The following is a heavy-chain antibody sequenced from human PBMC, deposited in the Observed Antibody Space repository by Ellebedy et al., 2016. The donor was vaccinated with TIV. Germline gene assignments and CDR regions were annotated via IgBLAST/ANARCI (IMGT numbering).Heavy chain of an antibody. J-gene: IGHJ6*02. Sequence: ASVKVSCMTSGYVFTAYYIHWVRQAPGQGLEWMGWINPDSGGTNLPQKFQGRVTMTRDTSVNTAYMELSRLQSDDTAVYYCARVLRATSGMDVWGQGTTVTVS. CDR2: INPDSGGT. CDR3: ARVLRATSGMDV. V-gene: IGHV1-2*02. CDR1: GYVFTAYY. D-gene: IGHD4/OR15-4a*01.